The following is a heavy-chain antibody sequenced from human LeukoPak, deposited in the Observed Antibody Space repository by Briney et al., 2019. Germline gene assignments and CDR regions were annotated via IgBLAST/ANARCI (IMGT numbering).Heavy chain of an antibody. J-gene: IGHJ4*02. CDR2: INPNSGGT. V-gene: IGHV1-2*02. CDR3: ARDVYSIAAAGTFDY. Sequence: ASVKVSCKASGYTFTGYYMHWVRQAPGQGLEWMGWINPNSGGTNYAQKFRGRVTMTRDTSISTAYMELSRLRSDDTAVYYCARDVYSIAAAGTFDYWGQGTLVTVSS. CDR1: GYTFTGYY. D-gene: IGHD6-13*01.